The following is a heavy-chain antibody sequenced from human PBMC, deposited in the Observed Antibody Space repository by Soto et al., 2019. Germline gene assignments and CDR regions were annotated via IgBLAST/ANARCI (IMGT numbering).Heavy chain of an antibody. D-gene: IGHD5-18*01. Sequence: SETLSLTCTVSGGSISSYYWSWIRQPPGKGLEWIGYIYYSGSTNYNPSLKSRVTISVDTSKNQFSLKLSSVTAADTAVYYCARIRGYSYGFNYYYYCMDVWGQGTTVTVSS. V-gene: IGHV4-59*01. CDR2: IYYSGST. CDR1: GGSISSYY. J-gene: IGHJ6*02. CDR3: ARIRGYSYGFNYYYYCMDV.